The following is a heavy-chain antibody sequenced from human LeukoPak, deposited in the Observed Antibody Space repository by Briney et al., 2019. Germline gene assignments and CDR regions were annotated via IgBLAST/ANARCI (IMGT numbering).Heavy chain of an antibody. CDR1: GFTFSDHY. D-gene: IGHD5-12*01. Sequence: GGSLRLSCAVSGFTFSDHYMTWIRQAPGKGLEYISYLSNTGSDISYADSVKGRFSISRDNAKNSLYLQMNSLRSEDTAVYYCAREPGGYDYFDYWGQGTLVTVSS. CDR3: AREPGGYDYFDY. V-gene: IGHV3-11*04. CDR2: LSNTGSDI. J-gene: IGHJ4*02.